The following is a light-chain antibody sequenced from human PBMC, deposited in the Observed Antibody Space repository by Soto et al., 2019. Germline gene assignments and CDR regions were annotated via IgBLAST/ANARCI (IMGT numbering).Light chain of an antibody. CDR2: DVS. CDR3: CSSTSSSPVV. CDR1: SSDVGGYNY. V-gene: IGLV2-14*01. J-gene: IGLJ2*01. Sequence: QSVLTQPASVSGSPGQSITISCTGTSSDVGGYNYVSWYQQHPGKAPKLMIYDVSNRPSGVSNRFSGSKSGNTASLTISGHPAEDADDYYCCSSTSSSPVVFGGGTKLTVL.